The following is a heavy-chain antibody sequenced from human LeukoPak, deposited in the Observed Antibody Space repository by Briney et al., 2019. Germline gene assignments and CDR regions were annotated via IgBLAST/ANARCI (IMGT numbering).Heavy chain of an antibody. CDR2: IIPIFGTA. CDR3: ARRVDFIEYSGSSATAPYYFDY. V-gene: IGHV1-69*05. J-gene: IGHJ4*02. CDR1: GGTFSSYA. Sequence: SVKVSCKASGGTFSSYAISWVRQAPGQGLEWMGGIIPIFGTANYAQKFQGRVTITTDESTSTAYMELSSLRSEDTAVYYCARRVDFIEYSGSSATAPYYFDYWGQGTLVTVSS. D-gene: IGHD6-6*01.